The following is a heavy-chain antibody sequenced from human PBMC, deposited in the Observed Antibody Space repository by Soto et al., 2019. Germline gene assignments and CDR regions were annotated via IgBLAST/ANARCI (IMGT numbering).Heavy chain of an antibody. CDR1: GFTFSSYE. V-gene: IGHV3-48*03. CDR2: ISSSGSTR. D-gene: IGHD3-22*01. J-gene: IGHJ3*02. CDR3: ARGYADDSSGYYGGACDI. Sequence: EVQLVESGGGLVQPGGSLRLSCAASGFTFSSYEMNWVRQAPGKGLEWVSYISSSGSTRYYADSVKGRLTISRDNAKNSLYLQMNSMRAEYTAVYYCARGYADDSSGYYGGACDIWCQGTMVTVSS.